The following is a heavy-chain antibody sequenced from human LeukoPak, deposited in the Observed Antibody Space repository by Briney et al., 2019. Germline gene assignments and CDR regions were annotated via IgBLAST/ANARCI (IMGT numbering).Heavy chain of an antibody. Sequence: PGGSLRLSCEASGFTFNGHWMHWVRQAPGKGLEWVSTISGSGASTYYADSVKGRFIISRDNSKNTLYLQMNSLRAEDTAVYYCANLIARGYTSSWYQFDYWGPGTLVTVSS. J-gene: IGHJ4*02. CDR3: ANLIARGYTSSWYQFDY. CDR2: ISGSGAST. CDR1: GFTFNGHW. D-gene: IGHD6-13*01. V-gene: IGHV3-23*01.